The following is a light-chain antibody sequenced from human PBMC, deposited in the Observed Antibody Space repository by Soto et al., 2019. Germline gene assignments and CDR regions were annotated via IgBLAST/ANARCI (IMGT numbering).Light chain of an antibody. CDR1: QDISNY. Sequence: DIQMTQSPSSLSASVGDRVTITCQASQDISNYLNWYQQKLGKAPKLLLFAASTLVGGVPSRFSGRGSGTEFTLTISSLQADDFATYYCQQYHTDWTFGQGTKVDIK. CDR3: QQYHTDWT. CDR2: AAS. V-gene: IGKV1-33*01. J-gene: IGKJ1*01.